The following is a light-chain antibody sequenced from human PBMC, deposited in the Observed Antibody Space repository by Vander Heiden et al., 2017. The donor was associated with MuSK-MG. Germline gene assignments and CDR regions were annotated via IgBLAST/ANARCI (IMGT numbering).Light chain of an antibody. J-gene: IGKJ4*01. CDR3: QQSDSNPPHT. Sequence: DLQITQSPSSLSSSVGDRVTITCRASQSISSYLTWYQQKPGQAPKLLIYAASSWPSGVPSRFSGSGSGTDFTLTISSLQPEDFAVYYCQQSDSNPPHTFGEGTKVEIK. CDR1: QSISSY. V-gene: IGKV1-39*01. CDR2: AAS.